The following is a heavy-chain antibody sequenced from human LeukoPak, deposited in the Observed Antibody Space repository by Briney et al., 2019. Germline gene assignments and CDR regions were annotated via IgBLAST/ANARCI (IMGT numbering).Heavy chain of an antibody. J-gene: IGHJ4*02. CDR3: ARGSTYYDSSGQVPFDY. CDR2: ISSSSSTI. CDR1: GFTFSTYS. V-gene: IGHV3-48*01. Sequence: GGSLRLSCAASGFTFSTYSMNWVRQAPGKGLEWVSYISSSSSTIYYADSVKGRFTTSRDNAKNSLYLQMNSLRAEDTAVYYCARGSTYYDSSGQVPFDYWGQGTLVTVSS. D-gene: IGHD3-22*01.